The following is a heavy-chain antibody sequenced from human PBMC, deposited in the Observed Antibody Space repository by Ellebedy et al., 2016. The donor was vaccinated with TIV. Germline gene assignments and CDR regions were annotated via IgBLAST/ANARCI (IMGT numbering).Heavy chain of an antibody. CDR3: ARVRPARVFDP. J-gene: IGHJ5*02. CDR1: GGSLSGYY. CDR2: INHSGST. Sequence: SETLSLXCAPDGGSLSGYYWSWIPQPPGKGLEWTGEINHSGSTYYNPSLQSRVTISGDRSKNQFSLWLRTVTAADTPVYYCARVRPARVFDPWGQGTLVTVSS. D-gene: IGHD6-6*01. V-gene: IGHV4-34*01.